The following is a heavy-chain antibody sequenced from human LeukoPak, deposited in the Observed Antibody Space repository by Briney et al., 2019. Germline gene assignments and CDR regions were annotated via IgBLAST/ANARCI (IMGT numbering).Heavy chain of an antibody. CDR2: INSDGSST. Sequence: PGGSLRLPCAASGFTFSSYWMHWVRQAPGKGLVWVSRINSDGSSTSYADSVKGRFTISRDNAKNTLYLQMNSLRAEDTAVYYCARDSLVAAAFDYWGQGTLVTVSS. J-gene: IGHJ4*02. D-gene: IGHD6-13*01. V-gene: IGHV3-74*01. CDR1: GFTFSSYW. CDR3: ARDSLVAAAFDY.